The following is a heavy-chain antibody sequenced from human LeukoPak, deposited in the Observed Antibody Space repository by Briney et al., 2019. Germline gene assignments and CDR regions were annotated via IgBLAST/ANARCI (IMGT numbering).Heavy chain of an antibody. CDR3: ARVTAAGREEYYFDY. CDR2: ISAYNGNT. CDR1: GYTFTSYG. V-gene: IGHV1-18*04. J-gene: IGHJ4*02. Sequence: ASVKVSCKASGYTFTSYGISWVRQAPGQGLEWMGWISAYNGNTNYAQKLQGRDTMTTDTSTSTAYMELRSLRSDDTAVYYCARVTAAGREEYYFDYWGQGTLVTVSS. D-gene: IGHD6-13*01.